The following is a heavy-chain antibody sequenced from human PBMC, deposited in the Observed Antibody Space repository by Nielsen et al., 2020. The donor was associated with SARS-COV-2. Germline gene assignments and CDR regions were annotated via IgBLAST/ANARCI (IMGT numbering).Heavy chain of an antibody. D-gene: IGHD2-15*01. J-gene: IGHJ6*02. Sequence: GGSLRLSCKGSGYSFTSYWISWVRQMPGKGLEWMGRIDPSDSYTNYSPSFQGHVTISADKSISTAYLQWSSLKASDTAMYYCARHCSGGSCYFHYGMDVWGQGTTVTVSS. CDR1: GYSFTSYW. V-gene: IGHV5-10-1*01. CDR2: IDPSDSYT. CDR3: ARHCSGGSCYFHYGMDV.